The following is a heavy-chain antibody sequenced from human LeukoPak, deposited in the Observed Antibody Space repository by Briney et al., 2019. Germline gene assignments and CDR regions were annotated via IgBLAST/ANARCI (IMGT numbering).Heavy chain of an antibody. V-gene: IGHV4-59*01. CDR2: IYYSGST. CDR1: GGSISSYY. D-gene: IGHD1-26*01. CDR3: ARELNSGSYPSDAFDI. Sequence: SETLSLTCTVSGGSISSYYWSWIRQPPGKGLEWIGYIYYSGSTNYNPSLKSRVAISVDTSKNQFSLKLSSVTAADTAVYYCARELNSGSYPSDAFDIWGQGTMVTVSS. J-gene: IGHJ3*02.